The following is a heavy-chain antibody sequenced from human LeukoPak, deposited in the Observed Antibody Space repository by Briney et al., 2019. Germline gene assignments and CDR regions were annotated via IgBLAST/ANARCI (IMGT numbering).Heavy chain of an antibody. J-gene: IGHJ6*02. CDR1: GFTFSSYS. D-gene: IGHD3-3*01. CDR2: ISSSSSTI. CDR3: ARDRADFWSGSIPYYYYGMDV. V-gene: IGHV3-48*01. Sequence: LAGGSLRLSCAASGFTFSSYSMNWVRQAPGKRLEWVSYISSSSSTIYYADSVKGRFTISRDNAKNSLYLQMNSLRAEDTAAYYCARDRADFWSGSIPYYYYGMDVWGQGTTVTVSS.